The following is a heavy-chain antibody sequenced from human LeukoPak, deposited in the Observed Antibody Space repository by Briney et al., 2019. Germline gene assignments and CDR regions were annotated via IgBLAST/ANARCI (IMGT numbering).Heavy chain of an antibody. CDR3: AKAIAVLRYFDWLVSWFDP. V-gene: IGHV3-23*01. J-gene: IGHJ5*02. CDR1: GFTFSSYA. CDR2: ISGSGGST. D-gene: IGHD3-9*01. Sequence: PGGSLRLSCAASGFTFSSYAMSWVRQAPGEGLEWVSAISGSGGSTYYADSVKGRFTISRDNSKNTLYLQMNSLRAEDTAVYYCAKAIAVLRYFDWLVSWFDPWGQGTLVTVSS.